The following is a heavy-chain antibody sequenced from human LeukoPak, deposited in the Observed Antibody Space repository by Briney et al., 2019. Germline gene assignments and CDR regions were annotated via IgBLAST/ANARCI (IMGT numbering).Heavy chain of an antibody. CDR3: AREGSSWIRTFYYYYMDV. J-gene: IGHJ6*03. Sequence: ASVKVSCKASGYTFSGYYMHWVRQAPGQGLEWMGWINPNSGGTNFAQKFQGRVTMTRDTSISTAYMELRSLRSDDTAVYFCAREGSSWIRTFYYYYMDVWGKGTTVTISS. CDR1: GYTFSGYY. CDR2: INPNSGGT. V-gene: IGHV1-2*02. D-gene: IGHD6-13*01.